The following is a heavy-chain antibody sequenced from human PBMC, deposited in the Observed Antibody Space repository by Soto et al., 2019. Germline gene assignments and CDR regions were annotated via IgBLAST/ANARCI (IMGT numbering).Heavy chain of an antibody. V-gene: IGHV2-5*02. Sequence: QITLKESGPTLVNPTQTLTLTCTFSGFSLSMSGVGVGWIRQPPGKALEWLALIYWDDDKRYSPSLKSRLTITKDTSKNQVVLTMTNMDPVDTATYYCARGLRYCSSTNCPNCFDPWGQGTLVTVSS. CDR1: GFSLSMSGVG. CDR3: ARGLRYCSSTNCPNCFDP. J-gene: IGHJ5*02. CDR2: IYWDDDK. D-gene: IGHD2-2*01.